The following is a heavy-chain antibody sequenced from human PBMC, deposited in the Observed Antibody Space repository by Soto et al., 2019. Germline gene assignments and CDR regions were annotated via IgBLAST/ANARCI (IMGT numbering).Heavy chain of an antibody. CDR1: GYSFTTYW. Sequence: RGESLKISCKGSGYSFTTYWIGWVRQKPGKGLEWMGIIYPGDSDTKYSPSFQGQVTISADKSITTAYLQWSSLKASDTAMYYWATGGYCDTACYGCFDYWGQGTMVTVYS. CDR2: IYPGDSDT. V-gene: IGHV5-51*01. CDR3: ATGGYCDTACYGCFDY. J-gene: IGHJ4*02. D-gene: IGHD2-15*01.